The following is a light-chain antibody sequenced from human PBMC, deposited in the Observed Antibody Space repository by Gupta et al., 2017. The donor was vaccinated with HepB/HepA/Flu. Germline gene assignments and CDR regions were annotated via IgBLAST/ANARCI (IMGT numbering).Light chain of an antibody. J-gene: IGKJ1*01. Sequence: IQMTQSPSTLSASVGDRVTITCRASQSINNWLAWYQQKPGKAPKLLIYKASSLEGGVPSRFSGSGSGTEFTLAISSLQPDDFATYYCQQNYNFPWTFGQGTKVEIK. V-gene: IGKV1-5*03. CDR3: QQNYNFPWT. CDR2: KAS. CDR1: QSINNW.